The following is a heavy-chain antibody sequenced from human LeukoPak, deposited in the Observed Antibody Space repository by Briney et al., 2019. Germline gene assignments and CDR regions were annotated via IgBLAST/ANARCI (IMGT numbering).Heavy chain of an antibody. CDR3: ARHGPPAIGYCSSTSCYGGAFDI. D-gene: IGHD2-2*01. V-gene: IGHV4-34*01. Sequence: SETLSLTCAVYGGSFSGYYWSWIRQPPGKGLEWIGEINHSGSTNYNPSLKSRVTISVDTSKNQFSLKLSSVTAADTAVYYCARHGPPAIGYCSSTSCYGGAFDIWGQGTMVTVSS. CDR1: GGSFSGYY. J-gene: IGHJ3*02. CDR2: INHSGST.